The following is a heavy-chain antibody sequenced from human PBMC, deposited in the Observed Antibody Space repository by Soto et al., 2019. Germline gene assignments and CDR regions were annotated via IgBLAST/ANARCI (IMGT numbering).Heavy chain of an antibody. V-gene: IGHV3-21*01. J-gene: IGHJ6*03. CDR2: ISSSSSYI. CDR1: GFTFSSYS. D-gene: IGHD4-17*01. Sequence: GGSLRLSCAASGFTFSSYSMNWVRQAPGKGLEWVSSISSSSSYIYYADSVKGRFTISRDNAKNSLYLQMNSLRAEDTAVYYCATSTVTTGYYYYYMDVWGKGTTVTVSS. CDR3: ATSTVTTGYYYYYMDV.